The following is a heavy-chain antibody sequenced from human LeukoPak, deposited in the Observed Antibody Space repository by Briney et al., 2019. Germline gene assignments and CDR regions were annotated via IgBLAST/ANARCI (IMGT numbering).Heavy chain of an antibody. Sequence: SVKVSCKASGGTFSSYAISWVRQAPGQGLEWMGGIIPIFGTANYAQKFQGRVTITADESTSTAYMELSSLRSEDTAVYYCARAIIETTSLNHYYYGMDVWGQGTTATVSS. J-gene: IGHJ6*02. CDR1: GGTFSSYA. V-gene: IGHV1-69*13. CDR2: IIPIFGTA. CDR3: ARAIIETTSLNHYYYGMDV. D-gene: IGHD4-17*01.